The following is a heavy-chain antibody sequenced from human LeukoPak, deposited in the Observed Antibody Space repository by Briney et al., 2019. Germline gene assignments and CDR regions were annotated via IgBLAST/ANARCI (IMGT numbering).Heavy chain of an antibody. CDR1: GFTFSSYA. CDR2: ISDSGGST. D-gene: IGHD3-3*02. V-gene: IGHV3-23*01. Sequence: PGGSLRLSCAVSGFTFSSYAMSWVGQAPGKGLEWVSVISDSGGSTYYAVSVKGRFTISRDNSKNTLYLQTNILRAEGPALYFFSKDRRRLSLLLAVLVVDYWGQGALVTVSP. J-gene: IGHJ4*02. CDR3: SKDRRRLSLLLAVLVVDY.